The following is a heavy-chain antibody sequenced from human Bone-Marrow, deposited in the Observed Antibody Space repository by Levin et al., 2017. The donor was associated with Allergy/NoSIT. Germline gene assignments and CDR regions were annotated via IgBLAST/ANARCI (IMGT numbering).Heavy chain of an antibody. Sequence: SETLSLTCAVSGGSISSSNWWSWVRQPPGKGLEWIGEIYHSGSTNYNPSLKSRVTIPVDKSKNQFSLKLSSVTAADTAVYYCAREEDYYYYMDVWGKGTTVTVSS. J-gene: IGHJ6*03. V-gene: IGHV4-4*02. CDR3: AREEDYYYYMDV. CDR2: IYHSGST. CDR1: GGSISSSNW.